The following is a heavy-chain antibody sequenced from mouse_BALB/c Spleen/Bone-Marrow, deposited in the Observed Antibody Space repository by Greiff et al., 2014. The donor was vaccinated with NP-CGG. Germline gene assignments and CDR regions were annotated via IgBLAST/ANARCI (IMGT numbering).Heavy chain of an antibody. D-gene: IGHD2-1*01. Sequence: QVQLKESGAELARPGASVKMSCKASGYTFTYYTMHWVKQRPGQGLEWIGYINPSSGYTNYNQKFKDKATLTADKSSSTAYMQLSSLTSDDSTVYYCARGGNYPCSATDSWGQGTSVTVPS. CDR1: GYTFTYYT. CDR3: ARGGNYPCSATDS. CDR2: INPSSGYT. J-gene: IGHJ4*01. V-gene: IGHV1-4*01.